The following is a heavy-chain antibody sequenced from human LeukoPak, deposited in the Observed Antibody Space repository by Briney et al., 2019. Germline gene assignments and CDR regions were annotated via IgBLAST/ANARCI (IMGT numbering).Heavy chain of an antibody. Sequence: SEALSLTCSVSGDSISSYYWTWIRQLPGKGLEWIGYVDHSESTNYNPSLKSRVTISVDTSKNQFSLKLASLTAADTAVYYCAAQYYHGSGKYYDVGYFQQWGQGTLVTVSS. V-gene: IGHV4-59*01. CDR2: VDHSEST. CDR3: AAQYYHGSGKYYDVGYFQQ. CDR1: GDSISSYY. D-gene: IGHD3-10*01. J-gene: IGHJ1*01.